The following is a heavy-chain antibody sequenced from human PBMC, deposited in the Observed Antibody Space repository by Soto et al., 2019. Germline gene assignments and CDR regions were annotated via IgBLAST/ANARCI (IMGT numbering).Heavy chain of an antibody. V-gene: IGHV3-23*01. D-gene: IGHD1-26*01. CDR1: VFSFGTYA. J-gene: IGHJ4*02. CDR2: ISGGIGST. Sequence: EVQLLESGGGLVQPGGSLRLSCVASVFSFGTYAMTWVRQVPGKGLEWVSTISGGIGSTFYADSVKGRFTISRDISKKMLFLHMNGLRGEDTGTYYCAKGAARYVDYWGRGTLVTVSS. CDR3: AKGAARYVDY.